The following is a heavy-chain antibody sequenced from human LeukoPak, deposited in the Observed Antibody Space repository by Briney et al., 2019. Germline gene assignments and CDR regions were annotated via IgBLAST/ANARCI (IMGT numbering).Heavy chain of an antibody. D-gene: IGHD6-13*01. CDR3: ARDRPGGSSLDY. Sequence: ASVKVSCKTSGYTFTSYGISWVRQAPGQGLEWMGWLNPYNGDTNYAQKFQGRVTITTDESTSTAYMELSSLRSEDTAVYYCARDRPGGSSLDYWGQGILVTVSS. CDR1: GYTFTSYG. CDR2: LNPYNGDT. J-gene: IGHJ4*02. V-gene: IGHV1-18*01.